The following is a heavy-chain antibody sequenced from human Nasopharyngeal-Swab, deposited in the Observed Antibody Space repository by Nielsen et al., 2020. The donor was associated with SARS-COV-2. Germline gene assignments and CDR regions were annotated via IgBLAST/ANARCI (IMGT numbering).Heavy chain of an antibody. CDR1: AYTLTELS. Sequence: ASVKVSCKVSAYTLTELSMHWVRQPPGKGLEWMGGFDPEDGETIYAQKFKGRVTMTEDTTTETAYMELSSLRSGDTAVYYCATGPAAGKGVWFDPWGQGTLVTVSS. CDR2: FDPEDGET. CDR3: ATGPAAGKGVWFDP. D-gene: IGHD6-13*01. J-gene: IGHJ5*02. V-gene: IGHV1-24*01.